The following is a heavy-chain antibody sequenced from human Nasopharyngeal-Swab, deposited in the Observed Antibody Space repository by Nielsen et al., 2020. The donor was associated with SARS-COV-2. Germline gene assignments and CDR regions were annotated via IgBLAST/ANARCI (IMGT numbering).Heavy chain of an antibody. D-gene: IGHD3-22*01. J-gene: IGHJ4*02. Sequence: WVRQAPGQGLEWMGWISAYNGVTSYAQQFRDRVTMTTDTSTSTAYLEVLSLRSDDTAVYYCARQPDRYYYDSSGYSDYWGQGTLVTVSS. V-gene: IGHV1-18*01. CDR3: ARQPDRYYYDSSGYSDY. CDR2: ISAYNGVT.